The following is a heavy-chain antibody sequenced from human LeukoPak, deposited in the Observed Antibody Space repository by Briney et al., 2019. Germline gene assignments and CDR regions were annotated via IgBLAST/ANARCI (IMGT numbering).Heavy chain of an antibody. Sequence: GGSLRLFCAASGGTVSNNYMTWVRQAPGKGLEWLSVSYSGGSTYYEDSVKGRFTISRDNSENTVFLQMNSLRAEDTAVYFCARSPELRLSYDTTGYYGYFFDFWGQGTLVTVSS. CDR2: SYSGGST. J-gene: IGHJ4*02. V-gene: IGHV3-53*01. CDR1: GGTVSNNY. CDR3: ARSPELRLSYDTTGYYGYFFDF. D-gene: IGHD3-22*01.